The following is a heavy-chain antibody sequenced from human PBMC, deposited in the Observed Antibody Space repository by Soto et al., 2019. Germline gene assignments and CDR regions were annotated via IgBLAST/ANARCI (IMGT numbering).Heavy chain of an antibody. V-gene: IGHV3-21*01. Sequence: EVQLVESGGGLVKPGGSLRLSCAASGFTFSSYSMNWVRQAPGKGLEWVSSISSSSSYIYYADPVKGRFTISRDNAKNSLYLQMNSLRAEDTAVYYCAREIRVSSWPFDYWGQGTLVTVSS. D-gene: IGHD6-13*01. J-gene: IGHJ4*02. CDR1: GFTFSSYS. CDR2: ISSSSSYI. CDR3: AREIRVSSWPFDY.